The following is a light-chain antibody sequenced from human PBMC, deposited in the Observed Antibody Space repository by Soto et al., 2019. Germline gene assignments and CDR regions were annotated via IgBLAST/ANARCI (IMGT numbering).Light chain of an antibody. CDR3: QQYDTSPLT. CDR2: AAS. Sequence: EIVLTQSPGTLSLSPGERATLSCRTSQSLTNTYLAWYQQKPGQAPRLLIYAASSRATGVPDRFSGSGSGTAFTLSIRSLEPEDFAVYYCQQYDTSPLTFGGGTMLAIK. V-gene: IGKV3-20*01. CDR1: QSLTNTY. J-gene: IGKJ4*01.